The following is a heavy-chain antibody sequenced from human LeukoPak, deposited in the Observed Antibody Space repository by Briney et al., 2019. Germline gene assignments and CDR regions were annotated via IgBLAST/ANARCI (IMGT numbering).Heavy chain of an antibody. Sequence: ASVKVSCKASGYTFTSYGISWVRQAPGQGLEWMGWISAYNGNTNYAQKLQGRVTMTTDTSTSTAYMELRSLRSDDTAVYYCAREVPYDSSRYYQPFDYWGQGTLVTVSS. D-gene: IGHD3-22*01. CDR2: ISAYNGNT. CDR3: AREVPYDSSRYYQPFDY. V-gene: IGHV1-18*01. CDR1: GYTFTSYG. J-gene: IGHJ4*02.